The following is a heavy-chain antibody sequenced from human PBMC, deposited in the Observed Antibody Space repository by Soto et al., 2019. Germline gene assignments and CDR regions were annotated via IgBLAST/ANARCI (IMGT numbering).Heavy chain of an antibody. CDR3: ALSRNGAVPDSINF. V-gene: IGHV3-30-3*01. CDR2: ISRDGSSK. CDR1: GFTFSRYA. J-gene: IGHJ4*02. D-gene: IGHD2-8*01. Sequence: GRSLRLSCSASGFTFSRYAMHWVRQAPGEELEWVAVISRDGSSKYYGGSVKGRFTVSRDNSNNTLYLSMTSLRPDDTAVFYCALSRNGAVPDSINFWGQGTLVTVSS.